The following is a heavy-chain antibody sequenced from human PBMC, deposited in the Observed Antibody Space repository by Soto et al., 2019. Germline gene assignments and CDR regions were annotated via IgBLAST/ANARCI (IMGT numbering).Heavy chain of an antibody. J-gene: IGHJ6*02. CDR3: VRSRQMECANDYGFDV. Sequence: QVQLQESGSGLVKPSQSLSLTCTVSGVSLNTADTWWSWIRQSAGKGPEFIRYYHSGGSTYYDASFSSRVIISADTSNSQFSLKLSAVTVADTAVYFCVRSRQMECANDYGFDVWGQGTTVTVSS. CDR1: GVSLNTADTW. CDR2: YHSGGST. V-gene: IGHV4-30-4*01. D-gene: IGHD2-8*01.